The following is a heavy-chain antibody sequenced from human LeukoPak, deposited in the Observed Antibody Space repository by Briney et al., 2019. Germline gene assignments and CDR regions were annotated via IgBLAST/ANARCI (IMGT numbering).Heavy chain of an antibody. D-gene: IGHD6-19*01. CDR2: IRNQANGRTA. Sequence: PGGSLRLSRTAAGFTFSDYAVTWVRQAPGKGLEWVGFIRNQANGRTADYAASVKGRFTISRDDSKTIAYLQMNSLKTEDTAVYFCSRAYSTGWLGINDYWGQGALVTVSS. CDR1: GFTFSDYA. V-gene: IGHV3-49*04. CDR3: SRAYSTGWLGINDY. J-gene: IGHJ4*02.